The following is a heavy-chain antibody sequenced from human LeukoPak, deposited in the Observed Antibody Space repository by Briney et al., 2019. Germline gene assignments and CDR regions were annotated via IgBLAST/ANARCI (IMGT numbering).Heavy chain of an antibody. J-gene: IGHJ3*02. Sequence: PGGSLRLSCAASGFTFSSYAMSWVRKAPGKGLEWVSAISGSGGSTYYADSVKGRFTISRDNSKNTLYLQMNSLRAEDTAVYYCAKESSGYDILTGYYRIDAFDIWGQGTMVTVSS. V-gene: IGHV3-23*01. CDR2: ISGSGGST. CDR1: GFTFSSYA. CDR3: AKESSGYDILTGYYRIDAFDI. D-gene: IGHD3-9*01.